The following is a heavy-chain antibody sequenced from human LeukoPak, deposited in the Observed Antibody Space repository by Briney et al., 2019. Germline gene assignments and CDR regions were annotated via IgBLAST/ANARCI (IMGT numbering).Heavy chain of an antibody. Sequence: GGSLRLSCAVSGFTFSSYGMHWVRQAPGKGLEWVAVISYDGSNKYYADSVKGRFTISRDNSKNTLYLQMNSLRAEDTAVYYCAKASLRFLEWPNWFDPWGQGTLVTVSS. V-gene: IGHV3-30*18. CDR3: AKASLRFLEWPNWFDP. CDR2: ISYDGSNK. CDR1: GFTFSSYG. D-gene: IGHD3-3*01. J-gene: IGHJ5*02.